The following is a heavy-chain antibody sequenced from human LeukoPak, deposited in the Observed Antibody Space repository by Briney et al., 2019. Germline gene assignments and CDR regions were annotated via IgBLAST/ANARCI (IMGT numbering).Heavy chain of an antibody. V-gene: IGHV1-2*02. D-gene: IGHD2-15*01. CDR1: GYTFSDYY. J-gene: IGHJ6*03. CDR3: ARGVVAATFYYYMDV. CDR2: INPNSGGT. Sequence: GASVKVSCKASGYTFSDYYIHWVRQAPGQGLEWMGWINPNSGGTNYAQNFQGRVTMTRDTSISTAYMELSSLRSDDTAVYYCARGVVAATFYYYMDVWGKGTTVTVSS.